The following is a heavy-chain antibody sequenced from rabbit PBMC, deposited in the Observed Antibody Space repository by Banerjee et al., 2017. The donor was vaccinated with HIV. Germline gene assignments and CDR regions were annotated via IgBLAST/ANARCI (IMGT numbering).Heavy chain of an antibody. Sequence: QEQLVESGGGLVQPEGSLTLTCKASGFDFSNNVLCWVRQAPGKGPEWIACINTISGDTVYATWAKGRFTISKASWTTVTLQMTSLTAADTASYFCARDLAGVIGWNFNLWGPGTLVTVS. V-gene: IGHV1S47*01. D-gene: IGHD4-1*01. CDR3: ARDLAGVIGWNFNL. J-gene: IGHJ4*01. CDR2: INTISGDT. CDR1: GFDFSNNV.